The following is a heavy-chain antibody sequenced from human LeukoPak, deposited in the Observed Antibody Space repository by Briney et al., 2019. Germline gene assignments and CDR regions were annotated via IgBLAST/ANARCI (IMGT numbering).Heavy chain of an antibody. CDR3: AKSSSGWYYYFDY. V-gene: IGHV3-30*02. Sequence: SGGSLRLSCAASGFTFSSYAMSWVRQAPGKGLEWVAFIRYDGSNKYYADSVKGRFTISRDNSKNTLYLQMNSLRAEDTAVYYCAKSSSGWYYYFDYWGQGTLVTVSS. CDR2: IRYDGSNK. J-gene: IGHJ4*02. D-gene: IGHD6-19*01. CDR1: GFTFSSYA.